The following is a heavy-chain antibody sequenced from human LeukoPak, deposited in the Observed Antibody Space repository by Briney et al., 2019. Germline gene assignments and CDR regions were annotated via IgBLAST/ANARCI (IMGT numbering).Heavy chain of an antibody. CDR2: IYYSGST. Sequence: PSVTLSLTCTVSGGSINSYYWSWIRQPPGKGLEWIGYIYYSGSTNYNPSLKSRVTISVDTSKNQFSLRLSSVTAADTAVYYCARVTGYMTEDYFDYWGQGTLITVSS. V-gene: IGHV4-59*01. CDR3: ARVTGYMTEDYFDY. D-gene: IGHD6-13*01. CDR1: GGSINSYY. J-gene: IGHJ4*02.